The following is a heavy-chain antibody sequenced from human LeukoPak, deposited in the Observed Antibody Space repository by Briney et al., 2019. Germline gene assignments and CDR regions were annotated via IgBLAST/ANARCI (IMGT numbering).Heavy chain of an antibody. Sequence: ASVKVSCKASGYTFTGYYIHWVRQAPGQGLEWMGWINPNSGGTNYAQKFQGRVTVTRDTSISTAYMDLSRLRSGDTAIYYCVRGELWTGFDPWGQGTLVTVSS. CDR3: VRGELWTGFDP. D-gene: IGHD3-16*01. V-gene: IGHV1-2*02. CDR2: INPNSGGT. J-gene: IGHJ5*02. CDR1: GYTFTGYY.